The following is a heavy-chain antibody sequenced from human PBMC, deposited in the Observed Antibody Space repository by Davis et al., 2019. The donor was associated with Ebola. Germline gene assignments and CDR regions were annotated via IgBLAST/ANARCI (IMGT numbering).Heavy chain of an antibody. V-gene: IGHV3-74*01. J-gene: IGHJ2*01. Sequence: GESLKISCAASGFTFSSYWMHWVRQAPGKGLVWVSRINSDGSSTSYADSVKGRFTISRDNAKNTLYLQMNSLRAEDTAVYYCAREDPQLWYFDLWGRGTLVTVSS. CDR2: INSDGSST. D-gene: IGHD2-2*01. CDR1: GFTFSSYW. CDR3: AREDPQLWYFDL.